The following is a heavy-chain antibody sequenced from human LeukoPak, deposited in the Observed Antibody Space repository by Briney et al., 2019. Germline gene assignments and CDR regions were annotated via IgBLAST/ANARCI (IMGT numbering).Heavy chain of an antibody. J-gene: IGHJ4*02. Sequence: PSETLSLTCTVSGGSISSYYWSWIRQPPGKGLEWIGYIYYSGSTNYNPSLKSRVTIFVDTSKNQFSLKVNSVTAADTAVYYCARLADYDSSPLDYWGQRNLVTVSS. CDR1: GGSISSYY. D-gene: IGHD3-22*01. CDR3: ARLADYDSSPLDY. CDR2: IYYSGST. V-gene: IGHV4-59*08.